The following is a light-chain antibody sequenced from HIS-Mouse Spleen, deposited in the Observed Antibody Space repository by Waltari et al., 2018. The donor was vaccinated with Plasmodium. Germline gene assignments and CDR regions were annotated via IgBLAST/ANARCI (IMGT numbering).Light chain of an antibody. CDR3: CSYAGSSTLV. Sequence: QSALTQPASVSGSPGQSIPIPCTGTSSDVGSYNLVSRYQQHPGQAPKLIIYEGSKRPSGVSNRFSGSKSGNTASLTSSGLQAEDEADYYCCSYAGSSTLVFGGGTKLTVL. V-gene: IGLV2-23*01. J-gene: IGLJ3*02. CDR1: SSDVGSYNL. CDR2: EGS.